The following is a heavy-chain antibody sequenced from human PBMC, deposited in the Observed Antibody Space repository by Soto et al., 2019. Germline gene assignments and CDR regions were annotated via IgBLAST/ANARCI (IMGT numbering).Heavy chain of an antibody. CDR2: IKQDGSEK. CDR1: GFTFSSYW. Sequence: EVQLVESGGGLVQPGGSLRLSCAASGFTFSSYWMSWVRQAPGKGLEWVANIKQDGSEKYYVDSVKGRFTISRDNAKNSLYLQMNSLRAEDTAVYYCAREGHSNYRYYYYYYGMDVWGQGTTVTVSS. D-gene: IGHD4-4*01. V-gene: IGHV3-7*05. CDR3: AREGHSNYRYYYYYYGMDV. J-gene: IGHJ6*02.